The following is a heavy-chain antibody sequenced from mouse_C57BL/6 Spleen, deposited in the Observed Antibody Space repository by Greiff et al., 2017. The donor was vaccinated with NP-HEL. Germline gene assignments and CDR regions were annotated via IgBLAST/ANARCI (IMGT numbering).Heavy chain of an antibody. CDR1: GYTFTSYW. V-gene: IGHV1-61*01. D-gene: IGHD2-3*01. Sequence: VQLQQPGAELVRPGSSVKLSCKASGYTFTSYWMDWVKQRPGQGLEWIGNIYPSDSETHYNQKFKDKATLTVDKSSSTAYMQLISLTSEDSAVYYCARGGYYATDYFDYWGQGTTLTVSS. CDR3: ARGGYYATDYFDY. J-gene: IGHJ2*01. CDR2: IYPSDSET.